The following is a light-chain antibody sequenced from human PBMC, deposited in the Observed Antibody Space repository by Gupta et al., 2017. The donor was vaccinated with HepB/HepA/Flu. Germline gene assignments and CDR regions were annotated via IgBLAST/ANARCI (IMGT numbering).Light chain of an antibody. Sequence: DIQMTQSPSSLSASVGDRVTITCRASQGISSYLNWYQQKPGKAPKLLIYAASSLQSGVPSRFSGSGSGTDSTLTISSLQPEDFATYSCQQSYGTPWTFGQGTKVEIE. CDR1: QGISSY. V-gene: IGKV1-39*01. J-gene: IGKJ1*01. CDR2: AAS. CDR3: QQSYGTPWT.